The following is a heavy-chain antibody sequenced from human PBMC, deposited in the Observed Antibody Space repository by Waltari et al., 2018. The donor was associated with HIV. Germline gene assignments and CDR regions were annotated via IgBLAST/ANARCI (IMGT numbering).Heavy chain of an antibody. CDR2: INSDSSDA. CDR1: GFSFSSSW. CDR3: VGGAPFAY. V-gene: IGHV3-74*01. Sequence: EVQLVESGGGLIQPGGSLRLSCAASGFSFSSSWMHWVRQTPGKGPVWVERINSDSSDAQYADSEKGRFTISRDNAKNMLYLQMNSLRAEDTAIYYCVGGAPFAYWGQGTLVTVSS. D-gene: IGHD4-17*01. J-gene: IGHJ4*02.